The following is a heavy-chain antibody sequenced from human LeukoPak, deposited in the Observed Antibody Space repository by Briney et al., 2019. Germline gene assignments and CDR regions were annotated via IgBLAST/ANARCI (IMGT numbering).Heavy chain of an antibody. CDR1: GGSFSGYY. D-gene: IGHD6-13*01. V-gene: IGHV4-34*01. Sequence: SETLSLTCAVYGGSFSGYYWSWIRQPPGKGLEWIGEINHSGSTNYNPSLKSRVTISVDTSKNQFSLKLSSVTAADTAVYYCARGSSSWYTYGMDVWGQGTTV. CDR3: ARGSSSWYTYGMDV. J-gene: IGHJ6*02. CDR2: INHSGST.